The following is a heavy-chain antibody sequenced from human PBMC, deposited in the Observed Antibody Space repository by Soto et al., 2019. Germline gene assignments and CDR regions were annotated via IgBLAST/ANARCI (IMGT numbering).Heavy chain of an antibody. Sequence: LRLSCAASGFTFSDYYMSWIRQAPGKGLEWVSYISSSGSTIYYADSVKGRFTISRDNAKNSLYLQMNSLRAEDTAVYYCARAGDCSSTSCYDAEVYFDYWGQGTRVTVSS. CDR2: ISSSGSTI. D-gene: IGHD2-2*01. J-gene: IGHJ4*02. CDR3: ARAGDCSSTSCYDAEVYFDY. V-gene: IGHV3-11*01. CDR1: GFTFSDYY.